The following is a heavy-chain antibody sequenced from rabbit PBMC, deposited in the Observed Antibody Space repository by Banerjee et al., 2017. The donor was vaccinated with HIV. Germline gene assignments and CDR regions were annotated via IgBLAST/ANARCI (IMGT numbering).Heavy chain of an antibody. D-gene: IGHD6-1*01. Sequence: QEQLVESGGGLVTLGGSLKLTCKASGIDFSSSFWISWVRQTPGKGLEWIGCIYPTYGATDYASWVNGRFTISLDNAQNTVFLQMTSLTAADTATYFCARGADYVHWSYDLWGPGTLVTVS. CDR1: GIDFSSSFW. CDR2: IYPTYGAT. J-gene: IGHJ4*01. CDR3: ARGADYVHWSYDL. V-gene: IGHV1S43*01.